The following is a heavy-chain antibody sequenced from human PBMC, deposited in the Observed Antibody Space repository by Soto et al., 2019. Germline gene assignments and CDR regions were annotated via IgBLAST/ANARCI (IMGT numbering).Heavy chain of an antibody. D-gene: IGHD3-3*01. CDR3: ARGRNFWSGALGRYYYYYYMDV. CDR1: GGSISSYY. CDR2: IYYSGST. V-gene: IGHV4-59*01. J-gene: IGHJ6*03. Sequence: SETLSLTCTVSGGSISSYYWSWIRQPPGKGLEWIGYIYYSGSTNYNPSLKSRVTISVDTSKNQFSLKLSSVTAADTAVYYCARGRNFWSGALGRYYYYYYMDVWGKGTTVTVSS.